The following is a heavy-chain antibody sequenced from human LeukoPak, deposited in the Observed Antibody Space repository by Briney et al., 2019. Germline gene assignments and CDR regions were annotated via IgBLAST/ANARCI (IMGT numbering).Heavy chain of an antibody. V-gene: IGHV1-69*04. CDR3: AREWHGGNSGHWFDP. CDR1: GGTFSSYA. D-gene: IGHD4-23*01. CDR2: IIPILGIA. Sequence: SVKVSCKASGGTFSSYAISWVRQAPGQGLEWMGRIIPILGIANYAQKFQGRVTITADKSTSTAYMELSSLRSEDTAVYYCAREWHGGNSGHWFDPWGQGTLVTVSS. J-gene: IGHJ5*02.